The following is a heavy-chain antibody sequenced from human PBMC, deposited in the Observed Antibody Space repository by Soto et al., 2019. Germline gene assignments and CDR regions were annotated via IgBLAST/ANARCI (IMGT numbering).Heavy chain of an antibody. Sequence: QVQLVQSGAEVKKPGASVKVSCEASGYTFTSYSMHWVRQAPGQRLEWMGWLNTGNGNTKYSQNFQGRVTITRDTSASTAYMELSSLRSEDTAIYYCARLASGSYDYWGQGDLVTVSS. CDR2: LNTGNGNT. D-gene: IGHD1-26*01. V-gene: IGHV1-3*04. CDR1: GYTFTSYS. CDR3: ARLASGSYDY. J-gene: IGHJ4*02.